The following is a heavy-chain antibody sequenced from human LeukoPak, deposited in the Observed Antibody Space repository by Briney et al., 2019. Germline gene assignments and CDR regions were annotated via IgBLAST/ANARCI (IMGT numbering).Heavy chain of an antibody. V-gene: IGHV4-34*01. CDR3: ARYPDSSGWYDY. CDR2: IYYSGST. D-gene: IGHD6-19*01. J-gene: IGHJ4*02. CDR1: GGSFSGYY. Sequence: PSETLSLTCAVYGGSFSGYYWSWIRQPPGKGLEWIGSIYYSGSTYYNPSLKSRVTISVDTSKNQFSLKLSSVTAADTAVYYCARYPDSSGWYDYWGQGTLVTVSS.